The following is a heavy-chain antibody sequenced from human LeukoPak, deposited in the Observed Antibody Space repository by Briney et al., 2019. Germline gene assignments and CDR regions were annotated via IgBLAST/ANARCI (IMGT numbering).Heavy chain of an antibody. CDR3: ARGTTRRAILLAY. D-gene: IGHD1-1*01. J-gene: IGHJ4*02. V-gene: IGHV3-30*04. Sequence: PGKSLRLSCAASGLTFGSYAMQWVRQAPGKGLEWLAVISFDGTNKYYADSVKGRTTISIDNSKNTLYLEVNKVTSEDTAIYYCARGTTRRAILLAYWGQGTLVTVSS. CDR1: GLTFGSYA. CDR2: ISFDGTNK.